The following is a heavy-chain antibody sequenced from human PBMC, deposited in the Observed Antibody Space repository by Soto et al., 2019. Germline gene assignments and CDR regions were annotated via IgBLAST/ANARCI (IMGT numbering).Heavy chain of an antibody. CDR1: GFTFSDTW. J-gene: IGHJ4*02. Sequence: EVQLVESGGGLVKPGGSLRLSCAASGFTFSDTWMNWVRQAPGKGLEWVGRIKTKTDGGTTEYAAPVKGRFTISRDDSQITLYLQMSSLKIEDTAVYYCSSGPLGYSAYGSQRWGQGSLVTVSS. CDR3: SSGPLGYSAYGSQR. CDR2: IKTKTDGGTT. D-gene: IGHD5-12*01. V-gene: IGHV3-15*01.